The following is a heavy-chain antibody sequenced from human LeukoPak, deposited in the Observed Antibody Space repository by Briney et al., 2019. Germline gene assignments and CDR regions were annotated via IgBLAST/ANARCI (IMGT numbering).Heavy chain of an antibody. CDR1: GFTFSSYG. CDR2: ISYDGSNK. Sequence: PGGSLRLSCAASGFTFSSYGMHWVRQAPGKGLEWVAVISYDGSNKYYADSVKGRFTISRDNSKNTLYLQMNSLRAEDTAVYYCAKGGKVAGTTDYWGQGTLVTVSS. D-gene: IGHD6-19*01. J-gene: IGHJ4*02. V-gene: IGHV3-30*18. CDR3: AKGGKVAGTTDY.